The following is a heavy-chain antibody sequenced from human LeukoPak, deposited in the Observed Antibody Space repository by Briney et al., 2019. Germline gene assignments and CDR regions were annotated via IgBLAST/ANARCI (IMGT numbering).Heavy chain of an antibody. D-gene: IGHD3-3*01. J-gene: IGHJ6*03. CDR1: GFTFSSYA. CDR2: ISGSGGST. V-gene: IGHV3-23*01. Sequence: GGSLRLSCAASGFTFSSYAMSWVRQAPGKGLEWVSAISGSGGSTYYADSVKGRFTISRDNSKNTLYLQMNSLRAEDTALYYCAKGVMSDLWSGFYQNYMDVWGKGTTVTVSS. CDR3: AKGVMSDLWSGFYQNYMDV.